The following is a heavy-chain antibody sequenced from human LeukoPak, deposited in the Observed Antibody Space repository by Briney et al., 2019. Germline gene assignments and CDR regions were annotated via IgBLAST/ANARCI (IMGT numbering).Heavy chain of an antibody. J-gene: IGHJ5*02. CDR2: IRYDGSNK. CDR1: GFTFSSYG. D-gene: IGHD3-22*01. Sequence: GGSLRLSCAASGFTFSSYGMHWVRQAPGKGLEWVAFIRYDGSNKYYADSVKGRFTISRDNSKNTLYLQMNSLRAEDTAVYCCAKAGGDYYDSSGYNNWFDPWGQGTLATVSS. V-gene: IGHV3-30*02. CDR3: AKAGGDYYDSSGYNNWFDP.